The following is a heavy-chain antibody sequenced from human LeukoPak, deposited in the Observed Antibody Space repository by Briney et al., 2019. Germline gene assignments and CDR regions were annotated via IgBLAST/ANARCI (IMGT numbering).Heavy chain of an antibody. CDR2: ISNTENT. CDR3: ASSKPDLDT. Sequence: SETLSLTCTVSGGSISSFYWSWIRQPPGKGLEWIGYISNTENTNYNPSLKSRVTISVDTSKNQFSLKVKSVTASDTAVYYCASSKPDLDTWGQGTLVTVSS. D-gene: IGHD2-2*01. V-gene: IGHV4-59*08. CDR1: GGSISSFY. J-gene: IGHJ5*02.